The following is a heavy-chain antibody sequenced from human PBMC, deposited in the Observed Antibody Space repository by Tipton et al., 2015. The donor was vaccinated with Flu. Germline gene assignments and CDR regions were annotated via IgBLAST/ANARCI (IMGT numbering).Heavy chain of an antibody. Sequence: TLSLTCSVSGDSIGSDYYWAWIRQPPGKGLEWLGNIHRSGNTYYNSSLKSRVTISVDTSKNQFSLKLSSVTAADTAVYYCARDPTVGAVRGYFDYWGQGTLVTVSS. CDR1: GDSIGSDYY. D-gene: IGHD1-26*01. CDR2: IHRSGNT. CDR3: ARDPTVGAVRGYFDY. J-gene: IGHJ4*02. V-gene: IGHV4-38-2*02.